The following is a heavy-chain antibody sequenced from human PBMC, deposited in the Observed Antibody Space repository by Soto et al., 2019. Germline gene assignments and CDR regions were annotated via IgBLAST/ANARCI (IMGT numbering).Heavy chain of an antibody. J-gene: IGHJ6*02. CDR3: AKILSTVTTYYYGMDV. CDR2: ISGSGGKT. V-gene: IGHV3-23*01. Sequence: PGGSLRLSCAASGFSFSTYPMVWVRQAPGKRLEAVSSISGSGGKTYYKDSVKGRFAISRDNSKNTVDLRMNSLRPEDTAVYYCAKILSTVTTYYYGMDVWGQGTTVTVSS. D-gene: IGHD4-17*01. CDR1: GFSFSTYP.